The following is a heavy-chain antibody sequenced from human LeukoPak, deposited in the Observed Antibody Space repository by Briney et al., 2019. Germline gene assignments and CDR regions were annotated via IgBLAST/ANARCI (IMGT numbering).Heavy chain of an antibody. Sequence: SETLSLTCTVSGDSISSSYYYWVWIRQPPGKGLEWIGSIYYGGSTYYNPSLKTRVTISSDTSKNQFPLKLTSVTATDTAVYYCARRSHCMGGSCPPVWGQGTTVTVSS. V-gene: IGHV4-39*01. J-gene: IGHJ6*02. CDR1: GDSISSSYYY. CDR2: IYYGGST. CDR3: ARRSHCMGGSCPPV. D-gene: IGHD2-15*01.